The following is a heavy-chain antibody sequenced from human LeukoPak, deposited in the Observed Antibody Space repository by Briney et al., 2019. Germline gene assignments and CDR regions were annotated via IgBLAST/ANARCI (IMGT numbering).Heavy chain of an antibody. CDR2: IIPIFGTA. CDR1: GGTFSSYA. V-gene: IGHV1-69*13. J-gene: IGHJ4*02. Sequence: GASVKVSCKASGGTFSSYANSWVRQAPGQGLEWMGGIIPIFGTANYAQKFQGRVTITADESTSTAYMELSSLRSEDTAVYYCARDLTYYYGSGSLWGQGTLVTVSS. D-gene: IGHD3-10*01. CDR3: ARDLTYYYGSGSL.